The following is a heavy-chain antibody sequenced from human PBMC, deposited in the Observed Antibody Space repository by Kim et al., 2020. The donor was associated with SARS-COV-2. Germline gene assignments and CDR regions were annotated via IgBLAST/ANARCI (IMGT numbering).Heavy chain of an antibody. CDR1: GFTFSDYY. CDR2: ISSSGSTI. Sequence: GGSLRLSCAASGFTFSDYYMSWIRQAPGKGLEWVSYISSSGSTIYYADSVKGRLTISRDNAKNSLYLQMNSLRAEDTAVYYCARDPDIIAAANWFDPWGQGTLVTVSS. J-gene: IGHJ5*02. CDR3: ARDPDIIAAANWFDP. V-gene: IGHV3-11*01. D-gene: IGHD6-13*01.